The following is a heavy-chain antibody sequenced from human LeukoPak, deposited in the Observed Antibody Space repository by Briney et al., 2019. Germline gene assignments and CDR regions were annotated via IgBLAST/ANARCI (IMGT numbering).Heavy chain of an antibody. Sequence: GGSLRLSCAASGFTLSIYEVNWVRQAPGRGREWVSYISSGSTIYDADSVKGRFNISRDNAKNSLYLQMNSLRAEDTAVYYCARESIAVAGAPFAYWGQGTLVTVSS. D-gene: IGHD6-19*01. J-gene: IGHJ4*02. V-gene: IGHV3-48*03. CDR2: ISSGSTI. CDR3: ARESIAVAGAPFAY. CDR1: GFTLSIYE.